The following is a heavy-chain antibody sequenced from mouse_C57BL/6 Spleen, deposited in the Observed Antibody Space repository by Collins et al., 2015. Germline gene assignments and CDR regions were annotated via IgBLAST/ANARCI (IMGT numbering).Heavy chain of an antibody. J-gene: IGHJ3*01. V-gene: IGHV1S12*01. CDR1: GYTFTSYY. CDR2: IYPRDGST. Sequence: QVQLQQSGPELVKPGASVKISCKASGYTFTSYYIHWVKQRPGQGLEWIGYIYPRDGSTNYNEKFKGKATLTADTSSSTAYMQLSSLTSEDSAVYFCAWLLRAYWGQGTLVTISA. D-gene: IGHD2-3*01. CDR3: AWLLRAY.